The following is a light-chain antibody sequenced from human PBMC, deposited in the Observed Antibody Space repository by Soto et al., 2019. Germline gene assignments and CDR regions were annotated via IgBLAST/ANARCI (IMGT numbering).Light chain of an antibody. J-gene: IGLJ1*01. CDR2: DVS. Sequence: QSALTQPASVSGSPGQSITISCTGTISDVGGNDYVSWYQQHPGKAPNVIIYDVSYRPSGISNRFSGSKSGNTASLVISGLQAEDEAKYYCVSYTRSTTYVFGTGTKLTVL. CDR1: ISDVGGNDY. CDR3: VSYTRSTTYV. V-gene: IGLV2-14*03.